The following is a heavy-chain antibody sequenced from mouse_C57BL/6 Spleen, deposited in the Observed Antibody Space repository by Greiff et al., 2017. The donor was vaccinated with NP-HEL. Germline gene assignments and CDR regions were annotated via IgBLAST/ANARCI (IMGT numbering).Heavy chain of an antibody. CDR3: ERQYYGSSYIDV. D-gene: IGHD1-1*01. Sequence: QVQLQQSGAELVRPGSSVKLSCKASGYTFTSYWMDWVKQRPGQGLEWIGNIYPSDSETHYNQKFKDKATLTVDKSSSTAYMQLSSLTSEDSAVYYCERQYYGSSYIDVWGTGTTVTVSS. V-gene: IGHV1-61*01. CDR1: GYTFTSYW. J-gene: IGHJ1*03. CDR2: IYPSDSET.